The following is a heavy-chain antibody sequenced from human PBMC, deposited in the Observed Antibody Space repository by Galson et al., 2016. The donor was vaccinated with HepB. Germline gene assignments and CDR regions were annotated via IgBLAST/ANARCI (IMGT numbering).Heavy chain of an antibody. V-gene: IGHV5-10-1*01. CDR2: IDPSDSYI. Sequence: QSGAEVKKPGESLRISCKGSGYTFTNHWISWVRQMSGKGLEWMGRIDPSDSYINYSPSFQGHVTVSVDKSIRTAYLQWSSLKASDTAIYYCAREGGGNGMDVWGQGTTVTVSS. CDR3: AREGGGNGMDV. CDR1: GYTFTNHW. D-gene: IGHD3-16*01. J-gene: IGHJ6*02.